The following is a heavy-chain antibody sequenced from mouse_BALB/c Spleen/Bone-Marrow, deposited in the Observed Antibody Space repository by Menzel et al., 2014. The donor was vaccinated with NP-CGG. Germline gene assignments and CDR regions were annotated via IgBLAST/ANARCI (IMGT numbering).Heavy chain of an antibody. CDR1: GFNIKDTY. CDR3: ARWEYYAMDY. Sequence: VQLQQSGAELVKPGASVKLSCTASGFNIKDTYMHWVKQRPEQGLEWIGRIDPANGNTKYDPKFQGKATITADTSSNAAYLQLSSLTSEDTAVYYCARWEYYAMDYWGQGTSVTVSS. D-gene: IGHD4-1*01. J-gene: IGHJ4*01. V-gene: IGHV14-3*02. CDR2: IDPANGNT.